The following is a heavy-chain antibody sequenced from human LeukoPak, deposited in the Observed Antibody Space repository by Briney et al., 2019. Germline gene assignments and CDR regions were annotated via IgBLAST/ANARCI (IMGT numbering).Heavy chain of an antibody. J-gene: IGHJ4*02. CDR2: ISSSGSTI. CDR3: ARDHGIQQWASLDY. Sequence: GGSLRLCCAASGFTFSSYEMNWVRQAPGKGLEWVSYISSSGSTIYYADSVKGRFTISRDNAKNSLYLQMNSLRAEDTAVYYCARDHGIQQWASLDYWGQGTLVTVSS. D-gene: IGHD5-18*01. V-gene: IGHV3-48*03. CDR1: GFTFSSYE.